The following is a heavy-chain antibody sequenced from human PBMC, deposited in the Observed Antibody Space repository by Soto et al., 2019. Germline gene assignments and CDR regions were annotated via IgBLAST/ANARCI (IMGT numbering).Heavy chain of an antibody. D-gene: IGHD2-2*01. CDR3: ESALCNTTRCYTHHFDV. CDR1: GDSCISYG. Sequence: FKNFSSSCGDSCISYGFSCLLQETGQRLEWLGWISVYTGNTKQAHKFHDRVTLTTEASTNTAYKELRTLSSDCTTVYYCESALCNTTRCYTHHFDVWGQGTPVTVSS. V-gene: IGHV1-18*04. J-gene: IGHJ6*02. CDR2: ISVYTGNT.